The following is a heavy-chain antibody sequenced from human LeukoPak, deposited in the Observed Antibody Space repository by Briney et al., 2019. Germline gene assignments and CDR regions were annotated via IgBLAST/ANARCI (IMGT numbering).Heavy chain of an antibody. J-gene: IGHJ4*02. CDR1: GFSFRGYW. Sequence: GGSLRLPCAASGFSFRGYWMGWVRQAPGKGLEWVANIKEDGSEKYYVDSVKGRFTISRDNAKNSLYLEMNSLRVEDTAVYYCARDRSRATYWGQGTLVTVSS. CDR3: ARDRSRATY. CDR2: IKEDGSEK. V-gene: IGHV3-7*01.